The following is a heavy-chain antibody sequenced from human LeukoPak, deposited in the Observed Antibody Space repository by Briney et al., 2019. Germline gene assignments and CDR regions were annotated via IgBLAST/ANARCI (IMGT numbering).Heavy chain of an antibody. Sequence: SETLSLTCSVSGGSISPNYWSWIRQPPGKGLEWIGYIYYSGDTNYNPSLKSRVTISLDTSKNQFSLKLTSVTAADAAVYYCARSPTYYSDSNGYPRGYDYWGQGTLVTVSS. D-gene: IGHD3-22*01. CDR3: ARSPTYYSDSNGYPRGYDY. J-gene: IGHJ4*02. CDR2: IYYSGDT. V-gene: IGHV4-59*01. CDR1: GGSISPNY.